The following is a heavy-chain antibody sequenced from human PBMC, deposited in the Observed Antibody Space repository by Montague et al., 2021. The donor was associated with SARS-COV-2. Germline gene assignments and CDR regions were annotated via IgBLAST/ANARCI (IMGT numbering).Heavy chain of an antibody. CDR1: IGSISSGSYY. Sequence: TLSLTCTVSIGSISSGSYYWSWIRQPAGKGLEWIGRIYTSGSTNYNPSLKSRVTISVDTSKNQFSLKLSSVTAADTAVYYCARDGYSSGWNGLHWFDPWGQGTLVPVSS. CDR2: IYTSGST. J-gene: IGHJ5*02. D-gene: IGHD6-25*01. CDR3: ARDGYSSGWNGLHWFDP. V-gene: IGHV4-61*02.